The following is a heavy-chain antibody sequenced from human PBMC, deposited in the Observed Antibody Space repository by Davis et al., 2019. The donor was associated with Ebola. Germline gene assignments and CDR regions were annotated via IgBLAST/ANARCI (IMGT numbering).Heavy chain of an antibody. V-gene: IGHV3-74*01. Sequence: HTGGSLRLSCAASGFTFSSYWMHWVRQAPGKGLVWVSRITSDGSSTSYEDSVTGRFTISRDNAKNTLYLQMNSLRAEDTAVYYCARDHPYCSSTSCQDLYYYYGMDVWGQGTTVTVSS. CDR3: ARDHPYCSSTSCQDLYYYYGMDV. J-gene: IGHJ6*02. CDR1: GFTFSSYW. D-gene: IGHD2-2*01. CDR2: ITSDGSST.